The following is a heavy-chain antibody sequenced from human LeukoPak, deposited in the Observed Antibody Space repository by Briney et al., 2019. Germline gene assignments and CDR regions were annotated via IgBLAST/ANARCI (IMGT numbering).Heavy chain of an antibody. CDR3: ARDKSPPGNYDAFDY. D-gene: IGHD5-12*01. CDR2: INQDGSGK. CDR1: GLSFSRYW. V-gene: IGHV3-7*01. Sequence: GGSLRLSCAASGLSFSRYWMTWVRQAPGKGLEWVANINQDGSGKYYVDSVKGRFTISRDNAKNSLFLQMNSLRAEDTAVYYCARDKSPPGNYDAFDYWGQGTLVTVSS. J-gene: IGHJ4*02.